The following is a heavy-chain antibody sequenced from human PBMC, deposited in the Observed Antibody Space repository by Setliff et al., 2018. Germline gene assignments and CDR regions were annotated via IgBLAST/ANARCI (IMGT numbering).Heavy chain of an antibody. CDR3: AKDLASGDYAYYFDY. D-gene: IGHD4-17*01. Sequence: GGSLRLSCAASGFTFSTYAMTWVRQAPGKGLEWVSAISGGGGNTFYADSVQGRFTISRDNSKNTLYLQMNNLRAEDTAVYYCAKDLASGDYAYYFDYWGQGTLVTVSS. J-gene: IGHJ4*02. CDR2: ISGGGGNT. V-gene: IGHV3-23*01. CDR1: GFTFSTYA.